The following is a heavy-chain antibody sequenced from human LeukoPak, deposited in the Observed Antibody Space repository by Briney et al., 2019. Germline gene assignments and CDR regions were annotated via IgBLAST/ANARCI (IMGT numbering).Heavy chain of an antibody. CDR1: GGSFSGYY. Sequence: SETLSLTCAVYGGSFSGYYWSWIRQPPGKGLEWIGYIYYSGSTYYNPSLKSRVTISVDTSKNQFSLKLSSVTAADTAVYYCARSSFVYSSSSSSYYYYMDVWGKGTTVTVSS. V-gene: IGHV4-30-4*08. J-gene: IGHJ6*03. D-gene: IGHD6-6*01. CDR3: ARSSFVYSSSSSSYYYYMDV. CDR2: IYYSGST.